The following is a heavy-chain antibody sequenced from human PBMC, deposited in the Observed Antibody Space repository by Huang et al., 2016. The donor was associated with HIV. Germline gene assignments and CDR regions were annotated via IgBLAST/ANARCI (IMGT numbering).Heavy chain of an antibody. J-gene: IGHJ4*02. CDR1: GFTVSGTY. V-gene: IGHV3-53*01. CDR2: IYSGGTT. D-gene: IGHD1-26*01. Sequence: EVQLVESGGGLIKPGGSLRLSCAASGFTVSGTYMSWVRQAPRKGLEWVSVIYSGGTTYFADSVKGRFTFSRDNSKNTVYLQMNSLRADDTAVYYCARGGNTVGYFDNWGQGTLVTVSS. CDR3: ARGGNTVGYFDN.